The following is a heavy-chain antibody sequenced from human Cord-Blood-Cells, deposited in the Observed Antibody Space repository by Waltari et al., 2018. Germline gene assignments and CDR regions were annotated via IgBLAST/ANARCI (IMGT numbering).Heavy chain of an antibody. J-gene: IGHJ4*02. D-gene: IGHD3-16*01. CDR1: GFTDGGTS. CDR3: ARGPFFRVGALDY. CDR2: IYSGGST. Sequence: EVQLVDSGGGLIQPGGSLGLSVEASGFTDGGTSLSWFRQAPGKGLEWVSVIYSGGSTYYADSVKGRFTISRDNSKNTLYLQMNSLRAEDTAVYYCARGPFFRVGALDYWGQGTLVTVSS. V-gene: IGHV3-53*01.